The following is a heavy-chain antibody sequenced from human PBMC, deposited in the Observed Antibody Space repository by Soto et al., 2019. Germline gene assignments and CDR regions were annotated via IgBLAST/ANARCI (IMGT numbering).Heavy chain of an antibody. CDR3: ARNRGGSDGVPFDP. CDR1: GFMFRHFG. D-gene: IGHD1-26*01. V-gene: IGHV3-30*03. Sequence: QEQLVQSGGGVVQPGGSLRLSCVGSGFMFRHFGMHWVRQAPGKALEWVAFISYEGISKYYGDSLKDRFTISRDNSKNTLYLQMNSLRPADTAFYYCARNRGGSDGVPFDPWGQGSLVTVSS. CDR2: ISYEGISK. J-gene: IGHJ5*02.